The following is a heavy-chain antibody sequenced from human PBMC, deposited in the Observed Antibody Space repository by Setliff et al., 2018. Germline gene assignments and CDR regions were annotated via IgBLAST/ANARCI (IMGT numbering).Heavy chain of an antibody. D-gene: IGHD3-22*01. Sequence: SETLSLTCTVSGGSISTNSYYWGWIRQPPGKGLEWIGSMYFSGSTYYNPSLKSRVTMSIDKSKNESSLKMSSVTAADTAVYYCARAPRYFDSTGSYFDGWGQGTLVTVSS. CDR2: MYFSGST. J-gene: IGHJ4*02. V-gene: IGHV4-39*07. CDR3: ARAPRYFDSTGSYFDG. CDR1: GGSISTNSYY.